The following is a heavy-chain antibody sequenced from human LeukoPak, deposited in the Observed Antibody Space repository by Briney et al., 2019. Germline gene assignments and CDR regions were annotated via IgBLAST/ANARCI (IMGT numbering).Heavy chain of an antibody. J-gene: IGHJ6*03. CDR2: ISGSGGST. CDR1: GFTFSSYA. Sequence: PGGSLRLSCAASGFTFSSYAMSWVRQAPGKGLEWVSVISGSGGSTYYADSVTGRFTISRDNSKNTLYLQMNSLRAEDTAVYYCAKLSPDYYGSGSYYMTRGYYMDVWGKGTTVTVSS. CDR3: AKLSPDYYGSGSYYMTRGYYMDV. D-gene: IGHD3-10*01. V-gene: IGHV3-23*01.